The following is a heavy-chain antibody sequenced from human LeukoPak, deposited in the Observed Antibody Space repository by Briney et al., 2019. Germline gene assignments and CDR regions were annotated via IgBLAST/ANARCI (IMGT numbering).Heavy chain of an antibody. CDR3: ARDSSAWYSGSYQYYFDY. V-gene: IGHV1-69*10. Sequence: SVKVSCKASGGTFSSYAISWVRQAPGQGLEWMGRIIPILGIANYAQKFQGRVTITADKSTSTAYMELSSLRSEDTAVYYCARDSSAWYSGSYQYYFDYWGQGTLVTVSS. J-gene: IGHJ4*02. CDR1: GGTFSSYA. CDR2: IIPILGIA. D-gene: IGHD1-26*01.